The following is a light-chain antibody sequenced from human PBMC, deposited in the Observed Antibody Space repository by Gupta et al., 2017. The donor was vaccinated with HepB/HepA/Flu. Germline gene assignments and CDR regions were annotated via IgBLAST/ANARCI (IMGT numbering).Light chain of an antibody. J-gene: IGLJ2*01. CDR1: SLRSYY. CDR3: NSRDSSGNHPVV. V-gene: IGLV3-19*01. CDR2: GKN. Sequence: SSELTQDPALSVALGQTVRFTCQGDSLRSYYASWYQQKPGQAPVLVFYGKNNRPSGIPYRFSGSSSGNTASLTITGSQAEDEADYYCNSRDSSGNHPVVFGGGPKLTVL.